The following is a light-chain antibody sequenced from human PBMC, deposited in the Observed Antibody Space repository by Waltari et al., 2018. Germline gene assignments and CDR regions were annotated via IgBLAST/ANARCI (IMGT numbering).Light chain of an antibody. CDR2: RND. V-gene: IGLV1-44*01. J-gene: IGLJ3*02. Sequence: QSVLTQPPSASGTPGQRVTISCSGSSSNIGDNVVNWYQQLPGKAPKLLIYRNDRRPSGGPDRFSASKSGTSASLAISGLQSEDEADYYCAAWDDRMNGHWVFGGGTKVTVL. CDR1: SSNIGDNV. CDR3: AAWDDRMNGHWV.